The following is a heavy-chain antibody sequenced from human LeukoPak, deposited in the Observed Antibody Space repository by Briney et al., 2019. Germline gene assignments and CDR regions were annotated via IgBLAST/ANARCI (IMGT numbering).Heavy chain of an antibody. Sequence: PSETLSLTCAVYGGSFSGYYWSWIRQPPGKGLEWIGEINHSGSTNYNPSLKSRVTISVDTSKNQFSLKLSSVTAADTAVYYCARGTSSGRIIGYWGQGTLVTVSS. CDR3: ARGTSSGRIIGY. CDR1: GGSFSGYY. J-gene: IGHJ4*02. CDR2: INHSGST. V-gene: IGHV4-34*01. D-gene: IGHD2-21*01.